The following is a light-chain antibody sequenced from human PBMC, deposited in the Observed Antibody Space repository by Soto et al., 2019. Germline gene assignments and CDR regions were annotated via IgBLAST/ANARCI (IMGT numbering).Light chain of an antibody. CDR2: GAS. Sequence: EIVLTQSPGTLSLSPGERATLSCRASQTVTSNYLAWYQRKHGQAPRLLIYGASSRATDIPDRFSGSGSGTDFTLTITSLEPEDFAVYFCQQYAGSPSTFGQGTKVEIK. CDR3: QQYAGSPST. CDR1: QTVTSNY. V-gene: IGKV3-20*01. J-gene: IGKJ1*01.